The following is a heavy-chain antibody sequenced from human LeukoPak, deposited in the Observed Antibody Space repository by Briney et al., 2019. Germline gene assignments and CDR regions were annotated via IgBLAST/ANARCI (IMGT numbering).Heavy chain of an antibody. D-gene: IGHD6-13*01. CDR2: ISYDGSNK. V-gene: IGHV3-30*18. J-gene: IGHJ3*02. CDR1: GFTFSSYG. Sequence: GGSLRLSCAASGFTFSSYGMHWVRQAPGKGLEWVAVISYDGSNKYYADSVKGRFTISRDNSKNTLYLQMNSLRAEDTAVCYCAKGPFGDSSSRSPLQAFDIWGQGTMVIVSS. CDR3: AKGPFGDSSSRSPLQAFDI.